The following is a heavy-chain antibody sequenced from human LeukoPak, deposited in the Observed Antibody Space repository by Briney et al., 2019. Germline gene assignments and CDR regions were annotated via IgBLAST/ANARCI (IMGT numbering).Heavy chain of an antibody. CDR1: GFTFSNYG. CDR3: AKDEVAPQH. Sequence: GGSLRLSCAASGFTFSNYGMHWVRQAPGKGLEWVAVISYDGSNKYYADSVKGRFTISRDNSKNTLYLQMNSLRAEDTAVYYCAKDEVAPQHWGQGTLVTVSS. V-gene: IGHV3-30*18. J-gene: IGHJ1*01. D-gene: IGHD5-24*01. CDR2: ISYDGSNK.